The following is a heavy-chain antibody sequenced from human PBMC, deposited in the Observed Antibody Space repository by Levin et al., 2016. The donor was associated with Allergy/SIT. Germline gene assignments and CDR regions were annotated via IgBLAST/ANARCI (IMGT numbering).Heavy chain of an antibody. V-gene: IGHV1-69*06. Sequence: WVRQAPGQGLEWMGGIIPIFGTANYAQKFQGRVTITADKSTSTAYMELSSLRSEDTAVYYCARAEIVVVPAASQGDYYYGMDVWGQGTTVTVSS. D-gene: IGHD2-2*01. CDR3: ARAEIVVVPAASQGDYYYGMDV. J-gene: IGHJ6*02. CDR2: IIPIFGTA.